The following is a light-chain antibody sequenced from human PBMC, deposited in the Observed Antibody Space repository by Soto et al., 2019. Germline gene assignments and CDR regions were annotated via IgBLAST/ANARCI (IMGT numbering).Light chain of an antibody. CDR3: QQYNSYSPTWT. J-gene: IGKJ1*01. V-gene: IGKV1-5*03. CDR2: KAS. Sequence: DIQMTQSPSTLSASVGDRVTITCRASQSMRDWLAWYQQKPGKAPKLLIYKASSLERGVPSRFSGSGSGTEFNLTISSLQPDDFATYYCQQYNSYSPTWTFGQGTKVEIK. CDR1: QSMRDW.